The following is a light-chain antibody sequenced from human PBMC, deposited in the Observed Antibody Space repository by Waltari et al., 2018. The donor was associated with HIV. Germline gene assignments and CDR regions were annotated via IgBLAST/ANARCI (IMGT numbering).Light chain of an antibody. CDR1: QRISSW. J-gene: IGKJ1*01. CDR3: QQYNSYSRT. V-gene: IGKV1-5*03. Sequence: DIQLTQSPSTLSASVGERDTITCRASQRISSWLAWYQQKPGKAPKLLIYKASSLESGVPSRFSGSGSGTEFTLTISSLQPDDFATYYCQQYNSYSRTFGQGTKVEIK. CDR2: KAS.